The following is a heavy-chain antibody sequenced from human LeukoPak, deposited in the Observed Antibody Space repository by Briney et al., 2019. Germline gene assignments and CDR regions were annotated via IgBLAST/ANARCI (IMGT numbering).Heavy chain of an antibody. J-gene: IGHJ4*02. V-gene: IGHV4-4*07. CDR3: ARDSTGITDFDS. D-gene: IGHD1-7*01. CDR2: IYPGGT. Sequence: PSETLSLTCIISGDSISRYYWSWIRQPAGKGLEWIGRIYPGGTEYNPSLKSRVTMSVDTSKNQFSLRLSSVTAADTAVYYCARDSTGITDFDSWGQGTLVTVSS. CDR1: GDSISRYY.